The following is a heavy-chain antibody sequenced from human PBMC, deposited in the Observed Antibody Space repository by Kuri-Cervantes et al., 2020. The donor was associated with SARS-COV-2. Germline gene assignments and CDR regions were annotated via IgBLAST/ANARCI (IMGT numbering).Heavy chain of an antibody. Sequence: SVKVSCKASGYTFTGYYMHWVRQAPGQGLEWMGWINPNSGGTNYAQKFQGRVTMTRDTSISTAYMELSRLRSDDTAVYYCARGVTIFGVVSYYYYMDVWGKGTTVTVSS. CDR3: ARGVTIFGVVSYYYYMDV. J-gene: IGHJ6*03. CDR2: INPNSGGT. CDR1: GYTFTGYY. D-gene: IGHD3-3*01. V-gene: IGHV1-2*02.